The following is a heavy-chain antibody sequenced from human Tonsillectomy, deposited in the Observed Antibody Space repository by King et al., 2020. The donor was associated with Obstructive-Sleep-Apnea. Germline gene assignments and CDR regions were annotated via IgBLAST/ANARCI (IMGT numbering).Heavy chain of an antibody. V-gene: IGHV3-33*01. CDR3: ARDLYRRDLGNYYYGMDV. D-gene: IGHD3-16*01. Sequence: VQLVESGGGVVQPGRSLRLSCAASGFTFSSYGMHRVRQAPGKGLEWVAVIWYDGSNKYYADSVKGRFTISRDNSKNTLYLQMNSLRAEDTAVYYCARDLYRRDLGNYYYGMDVWGQGTTVTVSS. CDR2: IWYDGSNK. CDR1: GFTFSSYG. J-gene: IGHJ6*02.